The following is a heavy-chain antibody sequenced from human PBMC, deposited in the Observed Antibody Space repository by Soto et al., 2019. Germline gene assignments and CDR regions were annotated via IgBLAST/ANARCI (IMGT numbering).Heavy chain of an antibody. V-gene: IGHV4-34*01. J-gene: IGHJ6*02. CDR1: GGSLSGYY. CDR3: ARSDNRNSLYGVDV. D-gene: IGHD1-7*01. CDR2: INHRGSS. Sequence: PSVTLSLTCAVYGGSLSGYYWSWIRQSPGKGLEWIGEINHRGSSDYNPSLKSRVTISIDASKNHVSLELTSVTAADTAVYYCARSDNRNSLYGVDVWGQGTAVTVSS.